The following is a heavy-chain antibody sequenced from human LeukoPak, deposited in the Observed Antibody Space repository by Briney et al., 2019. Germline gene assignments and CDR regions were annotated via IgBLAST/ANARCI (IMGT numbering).Heavy chain of an antibody. D-gene: IGHD1-26*01. CDR3: ARDLGGSYSSETWFDP. CDR1: GDSISNDDYY. Sequence: KPSETLSLTCTVSGDSISNDDYYWSWIRQPAGEGLEWIGRIYSSGRTHYSPSLKSRVAISVDTSKNRFSLRLSSVTAADTAVYYCARDLGGSYSSETWFDPWGQGTLVTVSS. CDR2: IYSSGRT. V-gene: IGHV4-61*02. J-gene: IGHJ5*02.